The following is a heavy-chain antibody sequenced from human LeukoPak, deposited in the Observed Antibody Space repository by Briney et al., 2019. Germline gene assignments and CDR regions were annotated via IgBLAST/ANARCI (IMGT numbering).Heavy chain of an antibody. CDR2: TYYRSKWYN. CDR3: ARGGRGYCTSSSCYFDY. V-gene: IGHV6-1*01. Sequence: SQTLSLTCAISGDXVSSTAWNWIRQSPSRGLKWLGRTYYRSKWYNDYAVSVKSRITINPDTSKNQFSLQLNSVTPEDTAVYYCARGGRGYCTSSSCYFDYWGQGTLVTVSS. J-gene: IGHJ4*02. CDR1: GDXVSSTA. D-gene: IGHD2-2*01.